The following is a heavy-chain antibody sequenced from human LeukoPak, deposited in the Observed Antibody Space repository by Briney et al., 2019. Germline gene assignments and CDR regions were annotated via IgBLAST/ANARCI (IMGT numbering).Heavy chain of an antibody. V-gene: IGHV3-30*02. CDR2: IRYDGSNK. Sequence: PGGSLRLSCAASGFTFSSYGMHWVRQAPGKGLEWVAFIRYDGSNKYYADSVKGRFTISRDNSKNTLYLQMNSLRAEDTAVYYCAKDKRASIFGVVGGFDYWGQGALVTASS. J-gene: IGHJ4*02. CDR1: GFTFSSYG. D-gene: IGHD3-3*01. CDR3: AKDKRASIFGVVGGFDY.